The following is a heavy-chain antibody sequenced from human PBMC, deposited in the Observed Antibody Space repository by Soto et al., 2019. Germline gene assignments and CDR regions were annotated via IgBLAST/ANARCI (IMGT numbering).Heavy chain of an antibody. CDR2: ISYDGREI. V-gene: IGHV3-30-3*01. CDR1: GLTFNIFA. CDR3: ARDPLAVTGSFVDY. D-gene: IGHD3-9*01. J-gene: IGHJ4*02. Sequence: GGSLRLSCVASGLTFNIFAFHWVRQAPGKGLEWLSVISYDGREIHYSESVKGRFTISRDSSTNTVYLEMNSLRYEDTAVYYCARDPLAVTGSFVDYWGQGTLVTVSS.